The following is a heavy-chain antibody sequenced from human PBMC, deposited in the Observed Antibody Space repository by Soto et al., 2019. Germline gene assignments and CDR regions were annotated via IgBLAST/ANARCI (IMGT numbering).Heavy chain of an antibody. CDR2: IGGSGGSI. D-gene: IGHD7-27*01. Sequence: PGGSLRLSCAASGFTFSTFSMKWVSQAPGKGLEWLSYIGGSGGSISYADSVKGRFTISRDNGKNRLYMQKRSRRDEDTAVYYCSRDLAWAFHSWRQGALVAVSS. CDR1: GFTFSTFS. V-gene: IGHV3-48*02. CDR3: SRDLAWAFHS. J-gene: IGHJ4*02.